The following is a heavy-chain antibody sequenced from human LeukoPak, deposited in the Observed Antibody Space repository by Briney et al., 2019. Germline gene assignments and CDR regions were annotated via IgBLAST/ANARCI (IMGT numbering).Heavy chain of an antibody. CDR3: ARGSYCGGDCYPRPFDY. CDR1: GGSFSGYY. D-gene: IGHD2-21*02. V-gene: IGHV4-34*01. J-gene: IGHJ4*02. Sequence: SETLSLTRAVYGGSFSGYYWSWTRQPPGKGLEWIGEINHSGSTNYNPSLKSRVTISVDTSKNQFSLKLSSVTAADTAVYYCARGSYCGGDCYPRPFDYWGQGTLVTVSS. CDR2: INHSGST.